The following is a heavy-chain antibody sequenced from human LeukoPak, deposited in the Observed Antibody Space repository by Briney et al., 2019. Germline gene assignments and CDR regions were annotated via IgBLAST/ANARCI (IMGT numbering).Heavy chain of an antibody. CDR3: ARAWSNWFDP. CDR1: GFTFSSYA. D-gene: IGHD3-3*01. CDR2: ISYDGSNK. V-gene: IGHV3-30-3*01. Sequence: PGRSLRLSCAASGFTFSSYAMHWVRQAPGKGLEWVAVISYDGSNKYYADSVKGRFTISRDNSKNTLYLQMNSLGAEDTAVYYCARAWSNWFDPWGQGTLVTVSS. J-gene: IGHJ5*02.